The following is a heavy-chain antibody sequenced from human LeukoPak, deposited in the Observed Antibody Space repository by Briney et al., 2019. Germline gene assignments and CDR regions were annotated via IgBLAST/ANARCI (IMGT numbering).Heavy chain of an antibody. CDR2: ISSSGSTI. CDR1: GFTFSDYY. D-gene: IGHD5-12*01. J-gene: IGHJ3*02. CDR3: ARVKVATTRDAFDI. Sequence: GGSLRLSCAASGFTFSDYYMSWIRQAPGKGLEWVSHISSSGSTIYYADSMKGRFTISRDNAKNSLYLQMNSLRAEDTAVYYCARVKVATTRDAFDIWGQGTMVTVSS. V-gene: IGHV3-11*01.